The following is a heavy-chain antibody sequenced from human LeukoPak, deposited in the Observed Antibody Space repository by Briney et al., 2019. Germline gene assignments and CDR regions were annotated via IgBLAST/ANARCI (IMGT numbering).Heavy chain of an antibody. CDR3: ARDCRGGGDCWDAFDI. CDR2: IHYSGST. D-gene: IGHD2-21*02. V-gene: IGHV4-59*02. J-gene: IGHJ3*02. CDR1: GGSVNGYY. Sequence: SETLSLTCTVSGGSVNGYYWNWIRQAPGKGLEWIGYIHYSGSTNYNPSLKSRVTISVDTSKNQFSLKLSSVTAADTAVYYCARDCRGGGDCWDAFDIWGQGTMVTVSS.